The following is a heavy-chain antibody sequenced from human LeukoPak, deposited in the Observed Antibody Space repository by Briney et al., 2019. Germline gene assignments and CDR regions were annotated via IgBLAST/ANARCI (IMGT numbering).Heavy chain of an antibody. D-gene: IGHD4-17*01. CDR2: IYSGGST. CDR3: ASFSATVTTTGYYGMDV. Sequence: GGSLRLSCAASGFTVSSNYMSWVRQAPGKGLEWVSVIYSGGSTYYADSVKGRFTISRDNSKNTLYLQMNSLRAEDTAVYYCASFSATVTTTGYYGMDVWGQGTTVTVPS. J-gene: IGHJ6*02. V-gene: IGHV3-66*01. CDR1: GFTVSSNY.